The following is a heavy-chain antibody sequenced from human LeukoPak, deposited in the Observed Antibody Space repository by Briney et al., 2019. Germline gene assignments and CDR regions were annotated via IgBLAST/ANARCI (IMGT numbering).Heavy chain of an antibody. Sequence: GGSLRLSCAASGFTFSSYAMSWVRQAPGKGLEWVSAISGSGGSTYYADSVKGRFTISRDNSKNTLYLQMNSLGAEDTAVYYCAKDRVGYYGSGSSRFDPWGQGTLVTVSS. CDR1: GFTFSSYA. J-gene: IGHJ5*02. CDR2: ISGSGGST. D-gene: IGHD3-10*01. CDR3: AKDRVGYYGSGSSRFDP. V-gene: IGHV3-23*01.